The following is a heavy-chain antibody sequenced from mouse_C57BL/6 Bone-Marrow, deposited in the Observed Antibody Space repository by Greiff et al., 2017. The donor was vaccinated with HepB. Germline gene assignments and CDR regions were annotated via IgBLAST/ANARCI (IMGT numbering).Heavy chain of an antibody. CDR3: ARKGDYYWYFDV. CDR1: GFNIKDYY. D-gene: IGHD2-4*01. J-gene: IGHJ1*03. Sequence: EVNVVESGAELVKPGASVKLSRTASGFNIKDYYMHWVKQRTEQGLEWIGRIDPEDGETKYAPKFQGKATITADTSSNTAYLQLSSLTSEDTAFYYCARKGDYYWYFDVWGTGTTVTVSS. V-gene: IGHV14-2*01. CDR2: IDPEDGET.